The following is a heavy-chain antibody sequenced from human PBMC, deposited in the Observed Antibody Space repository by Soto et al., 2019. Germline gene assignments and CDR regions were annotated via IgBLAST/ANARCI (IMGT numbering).Heavy chain of an antibody. J-gene: IGHJ3*02. Sequence: ASVKVSCKVSGYTLTELSMHWVRQAPGKGLEWMGGFDPEDGETIYAQKFQGRVTMTEDTSTDTAYMELSSLRSEDTAVYYCATERPRTTYYYDSSGYYSPVIDAFDIWGQGTMGTV. CDR2: FDPEDGET. CDR1: GYTLTELS. D-gene: IGHD3-22*01. CDR3: ATERPRTTYYYDSSGYYSPVIDAFDI. V-gene: IGHV1-24*01.